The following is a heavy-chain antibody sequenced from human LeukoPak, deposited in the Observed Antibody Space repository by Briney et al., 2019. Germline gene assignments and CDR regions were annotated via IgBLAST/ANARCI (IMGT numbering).Heavy chain of an antibody. D-gene: IGHD1-14*01. Sequence: GGSLRLSCAASGFTFSSYEMNWVRQAPGKGLEWVSYISSSSYIYYADSVKGRFTISRDNAKNSLYLQMNSLRAEDTAVYYCARDSANNGGPWGQGTLVTVSS. CDR3: ARDSANNGGP. CDR1: GFTFSSYE. V-gene: IGHV3-21*05. CDR2: ISSSSYI. J-gene: IGHJ4*02.